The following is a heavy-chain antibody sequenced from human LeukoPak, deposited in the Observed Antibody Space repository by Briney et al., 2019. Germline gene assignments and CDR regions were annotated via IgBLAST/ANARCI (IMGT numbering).Heavy chain of an antibody. D-gene: IGHD2-21*02. Sequence: ASVKVSCKASGNAFTTHDINWVRQAPGHGLEWMGWMNPSSGNTGFAQKFQGRVTMTRDTSISTAYMELTSLRSEDTAIYYCAGGNSDSWHDAFDIWGQGTMVTVSS. V-gene: IGHV1-8*01. J-gene: IGHJ3*02. CDR3: AGGNSDSWHDAFDI. CDR1: GNAFTTHD. CDR2: MNPSSGNT.